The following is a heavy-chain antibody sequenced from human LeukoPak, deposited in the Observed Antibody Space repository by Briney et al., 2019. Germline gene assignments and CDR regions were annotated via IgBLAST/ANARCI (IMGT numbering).Heavy chain of an antibody. V-gene: IGHV3-23*01. CDR1: GVTFSTYA. J-gene: IGHJ4*02. CDR2: ISGSGGST. Sequence: GGSLRLSCAASGVTFSTYAMSWVRQAPGKGLEWVSAISGSGGSTNYADSVKGQFTISRDNSKNTLYLQMNSLSAEDTAVYYCAKGYSSGWYYFDNWGQGTLVTVSS. CDR3: AKGYSSGWYYFDN. D-gene: IGHD6-19*01.